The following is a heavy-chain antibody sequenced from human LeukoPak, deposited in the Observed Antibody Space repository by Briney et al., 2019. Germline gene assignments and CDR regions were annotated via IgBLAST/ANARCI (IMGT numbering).Heavy chain of an antibody. CDR3: ARVAVVVPAAIDY. CDR1: GYTFTGYY. CDR2: INPNSGGT. Sequence: ASVKVSRKASGYTFTGYYMHWVRQAPGQGLEWMGWINPNSGGTNYAQKFQGRVTMTRDTSISTAYMELSRLRSDDTAVYYCARVAVVVPAAIDYWGQGTLVTVSS. D-gene: IGHD2-2*01. V-gene: IGHV1-2*02. J-gene: IGHJ4*02.